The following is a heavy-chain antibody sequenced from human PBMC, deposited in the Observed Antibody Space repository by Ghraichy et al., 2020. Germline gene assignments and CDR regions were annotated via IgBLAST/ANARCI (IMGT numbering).Heavy chain of an antibody. Sequence: LSLTCAASGFTFSSYTLNWVRQAPGKGLEWVSTISGSSSYIYYPESLKGRFTISRDNAKNSLYLQMNSLRAEDTAVYYCARDGYSSYNWFDPWGQGTLVTVSS. V-gene: IGHV3-21*01. D-gene: IGHD6-13*01. CDR2: ISGSSSYI. CDR3: ARDGYSSYNWFDP. CDR1: GFTFSSYT. J-gene: IGHJ5*02.